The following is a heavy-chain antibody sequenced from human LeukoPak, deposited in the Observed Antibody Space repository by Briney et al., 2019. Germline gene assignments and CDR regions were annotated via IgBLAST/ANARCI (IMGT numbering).Heavy chain of an antibody. V-gene: IGHV4-34*01. D-gene: IGHD2-15*01. Sequence: PSETLSLTCAVYGGSFSGYYWSWIRQPPGKGLEWIGEINHSGSTNYNPSLKSRVTTSVDTSKNQFSLKLSSVTAADTAVYYCARGLGWGYCSGGSCYLAFYYYYMDVWGKGTTVTVSS. J-gene: IGHJ6*03. CDR1: GGSFSGYY. CDR3: ARGLGWGYCSGGSCYLAFYYYYMDV. CDR2: INHSGST.